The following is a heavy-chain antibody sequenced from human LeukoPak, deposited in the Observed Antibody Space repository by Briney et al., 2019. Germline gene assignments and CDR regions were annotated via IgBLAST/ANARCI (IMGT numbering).Heavy chain of an antibody. CDR3: ARGGVVMDV. V-gene: IGHV4-59*01. Sequence: SETLSLTCSVSGDSISSYYWSWIPQPPGKGLEWIGYIYYSGSTNYNPSLKSRVTISEDTSKNQFSLNLSSVTAADTAVYYCARGGVVMDVWGKGTTVTVSS. CDR1: GDSISSYY. CDR2: IYYSGST. D-gene: IGHD3-16*01. J-gene: IGHJ6*03.